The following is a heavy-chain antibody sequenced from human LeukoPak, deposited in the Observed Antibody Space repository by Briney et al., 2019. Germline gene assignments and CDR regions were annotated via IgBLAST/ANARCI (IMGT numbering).Heavy chain of an antibody. CDR1: GFTFDDHA. Sequence: GGFLRLSCAASGFTFDDHAMNWVRQAPGKGLEWVAGISWNSGRIGYADSVKGRFTISRDNTKNSLDLQMSSLRTEDTALYYCVKATGSQPRAGAFDFWGQGTRVTVSP. J-gene: IGHJ3*01. CDR2: ISWNSGRI. CDR3: VKATGSQPRAGAFDF. D-gene: IGHD1-26*01. V-gene: IGHV3-9*01.